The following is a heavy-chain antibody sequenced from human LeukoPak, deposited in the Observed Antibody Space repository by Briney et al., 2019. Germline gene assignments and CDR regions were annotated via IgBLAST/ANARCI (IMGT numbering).Heavy chain of an antibody. J-gene: IGHJ4*02. D-gene: IGHD2-21*02. CDR2: ISGSGGST. Sequence: GGSLRLSCAASGFTFSSYAMSWVRQAPGKGLEWVSAISGSGGSTYYADSVKGRFTISRDNSKNTLYLQMNSLRAEDTAVYYCAKDQRYCGGDCYSSFDYGGQGTLVTVSS. CDR1: GFTFSSYA. CDR3: AKDQRYCGGDCYSSFDY. V-gene: IGHV3-23*01.